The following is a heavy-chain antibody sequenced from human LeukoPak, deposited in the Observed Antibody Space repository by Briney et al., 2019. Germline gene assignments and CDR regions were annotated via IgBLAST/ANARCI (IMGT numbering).Heavy chain of an antibody. J-gene: IGHJ4*02. Sequence: SETLSLTCAVYGGSFSGYYWSWIRQPPGKGLEWIGEINHSGSTSYNPSLKSRVTISVDTSKNQFSLKLSSVTAADTAVYYCASRSSSWYPLRYWGQGTLVTVSS. CDR2: INHSGST. CDR1: GGSFSGYY. V-gene: IGHV4-34*01. CDR3: ASRSSSWYPLRY. D-gene: IGHD6-13*01.